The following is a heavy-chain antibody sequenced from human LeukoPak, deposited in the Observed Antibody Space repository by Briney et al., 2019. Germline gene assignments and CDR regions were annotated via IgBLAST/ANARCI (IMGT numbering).Heavy chain of an antibody. J-gene: IGHJ4*02. CDR1: GGSISSSY. Sequence: SETLSLTCTVSGGSISSSYWSWIRQPPGKGLEWIGYIYYSGSTNYNPSLKSRVTISVDTSKNQFSLKLSSVTAADMAVYYCASLQWPQGRSDCWGQGTLVTVSS. V-gene: IGHV4-59*01. CDR3: ASLQWPQGRSDC. D-gene: IGHD6-19*01. CDR2: IYYSGST.